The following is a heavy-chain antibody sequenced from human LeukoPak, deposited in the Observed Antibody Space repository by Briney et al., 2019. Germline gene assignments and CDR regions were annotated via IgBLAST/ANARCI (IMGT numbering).Heavy chain of an antibody. V-gene: IGHV5-51*01. J-gene: IGHJ4*02. D-gene: IGHD6-19*01. CDR3: SRRDYSSGWYVDY. CDR2: IYPGDSDA. CDR1: GYSFSNYW. Sequence: GESLKISCKGSGYSFSNYWIAWVRQMPGKGLELMGIIYPGDSDARYSPSFQGQVTISADKSICTAFLQWTSLTASDTAMYYCSRRDYSSGWYVDYWGQGTLVTVSS.